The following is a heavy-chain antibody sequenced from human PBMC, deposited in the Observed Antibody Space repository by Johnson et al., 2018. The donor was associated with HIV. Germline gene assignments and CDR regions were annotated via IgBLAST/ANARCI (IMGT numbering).Heavy chain of an antibody. CDR3: AKDWSVLEWLSLHAFDI. D-gene: IGHD3-3*01. Sequence: QVQLVESGGGLIQPGRSLRLSCAASGFTFSSYAMHWVRQAPGKGLEWVAVISYDGINKADSVKGRFTISRDNSKNTLYLQMNSLRAEDTAVYYCAKDWSVLEWLSLHAFDIWGQGTMVTVSS. J-gene: IGHJ3*02. V-gene: IGHV3-30*04. CDR2: ISYDGIN. CDR1: GFTFSSYA.